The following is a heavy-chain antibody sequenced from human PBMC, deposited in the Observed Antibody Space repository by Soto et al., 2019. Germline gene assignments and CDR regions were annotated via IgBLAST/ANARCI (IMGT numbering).Heavy chain of an antibody. J-gene: IGHJ4*02. Sequence: QVQLQESGPGLAKPSETLSLTCTVSGGSMSPNYWSWIRQPPGKGLEWIGYMYYSGNTNYNPSLKSRVTMSVDTSKNQFSLKLSSVTAADTAVYYCARGCWYLDHWGQGTLVTVSS. V-gene: IGHV4-59*01. CDR2: MYYSGNT. CDR1: GGSMSPNY. CDR3: ARGCWYLDH. D-gene: IGHD2-21*01.